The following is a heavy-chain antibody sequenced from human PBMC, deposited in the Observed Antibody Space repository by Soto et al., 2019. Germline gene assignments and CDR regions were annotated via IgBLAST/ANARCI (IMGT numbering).Heavy chain of an antibody. CDR3: AKYSSAWDFDY. CDR2: ISDSGAGT. D-gene: IGHD6-19*01. V-gene: IGHV3-23*01. CDR1: GFTFVNYA. Sequence: GSLRLSCAASGFTFVNYAIIFVRQAPVKWLEWVSGISDSGAGTHYADSVKGRFTISRDSSKNTLYLQMNSLRAEDTAVYYCAKYSSAWDFDYWGQGTLVTVSS. J-gene: IGHJ4*02.